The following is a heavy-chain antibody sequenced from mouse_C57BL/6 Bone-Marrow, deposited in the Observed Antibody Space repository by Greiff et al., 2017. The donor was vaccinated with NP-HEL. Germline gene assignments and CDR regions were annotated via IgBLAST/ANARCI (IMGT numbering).Heavy chain of an antibody. CDR2: ISSGGSYT. V-gene: IGHV5-6*01. CDR3: ASSYYFDY. Sequence: EVQGVESGGDLVKPGGSVKLSCAASGFTFSSYGMSWVRQTPDKRLEWVGTISSGGSYTYYPESVKGRVTISRDNAKNTLYLQMSSLKSEDTAMYYCASSYYFDYCGQGPTPTVSS. CDR1: GFTFSSYG. J-gene: IGHJ2*01.